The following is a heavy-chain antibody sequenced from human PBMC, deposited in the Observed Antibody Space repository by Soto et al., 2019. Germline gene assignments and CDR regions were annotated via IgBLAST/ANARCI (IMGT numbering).Heavy chain of an antibody. CDR1: GGSFSGYY. D-gene: IGHD3-3*01. CDR2: INHSGST. J-gene: IGHJ5*02. Sequence: SETLSLTCAVYGGSFSGYYWSWIRQPPGKGLEWIGEINHSGSTNYNPSLKSRVTISVDTSKNQFSLKLSSVTAADTAVYYCARGYDDFWSGYKNWFDPWGQGTLVTVS. CDR3: ARGYDDFWSGYKNWFDP. V-gene: IGHV4-34*01.